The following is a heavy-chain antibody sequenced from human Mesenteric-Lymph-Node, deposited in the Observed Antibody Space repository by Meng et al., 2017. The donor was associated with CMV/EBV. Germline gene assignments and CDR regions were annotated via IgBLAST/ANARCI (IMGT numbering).Heavy chain of an antibody. V-gene: IGHV4-59*01. CDR2: IYYSGST. D-gene: IGHD6-13*01. J-gene: IGHJ6*02. CDR3: ARDRFMGSSWSGYYYGMDV. Sequence: GSLRLSCTVSGGSISSYYWSWIRQPPGKGLEWIGYIYYSGSTNYNPALKSRVTISVDTSKNQFSLKLSSVTAADTAVYYCARDRFMGSSWSGYYYGMDVWGQGTTVTVSS. CDR1: GGSISSYY.